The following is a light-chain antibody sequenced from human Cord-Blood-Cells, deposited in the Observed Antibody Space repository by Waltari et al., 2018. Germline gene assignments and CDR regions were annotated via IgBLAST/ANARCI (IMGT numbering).Light chain of an antibody. CDR2: EGS. CDR1: SSAVGRYNL. J-gene: IGLJ3*02. Sequence: QSALTQPASVSGSPGQSLTISCTGTSSAVGRYNLFSWYQQHPGKAPKLMIYEGSKRPSGVSNRFSGSKSGNTASLTISGLQAEDEADYYCCSYAGSSTWVFGGGTKLTVL. CDR3: CSYAGSSTWV. V-gene: IGLV2-23*01.